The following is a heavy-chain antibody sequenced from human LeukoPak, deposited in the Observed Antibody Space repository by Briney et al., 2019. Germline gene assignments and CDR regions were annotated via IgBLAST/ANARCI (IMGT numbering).Heavy chain of an antibody. J-gene: IGHJ4*02. CDR1: GFTFSSYS. D-gene: IGHD6-6*01. Sequence: GGSLRLSCAASGFTFSSYSMNWVRQAPGKGLEWVSSISSSSSYIYYADSVKGRFTISRDNAKNSLYLQMNSLRAEDTAVYYCARVSGSSIAAPPSYWGQGTLVTVSS. CDR2: ISSSSSYI. V-gene: IGHV3-21*01. CDR3: ARVSGSSIAAPPSY.